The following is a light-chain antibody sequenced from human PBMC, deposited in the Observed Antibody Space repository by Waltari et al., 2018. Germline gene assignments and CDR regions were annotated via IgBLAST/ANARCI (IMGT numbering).Light chain of an antibody. Sequence: DIQVTQSPSPLSASVGDRVTITCRASQVITRWLAWYQQKPEEAPKSLIYATSSLQSGVPSRFSGSGSGTDFTLTINNLQPEDFATYYCQQYNSFPLTFGGGTTVEIK. CDR1: QVITRW. CDR3: QQYNSFPLT. J-gene: IGKJ4*01. CDR2: ATS. V-gene: IGKV1D-16*01.